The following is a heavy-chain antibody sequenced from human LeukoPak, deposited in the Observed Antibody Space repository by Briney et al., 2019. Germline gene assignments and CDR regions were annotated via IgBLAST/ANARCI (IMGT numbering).Heavy chain of an antibody. J-gene: IGHJ5*02. D-gene: IGHD1-7*01. CDR1: GFTFRSYE. V-gene: IGHV3-48*03. Sequence: GGSLRLSCAASGFTFRSYEMNWVRQAPGKGLEWVSYIDSGRGSSTDYADSVKGRFTISRDNAKNSLYLQMNGLRAEDTAAYYCARGATDTTRWFDPWGQGTLVIVSS. CDR3: ARGATDTTRWFDP. CDR2: IDSGRGSST.